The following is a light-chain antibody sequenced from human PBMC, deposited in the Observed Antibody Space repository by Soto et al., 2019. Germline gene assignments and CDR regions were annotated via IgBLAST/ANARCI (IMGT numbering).Light chain of an antibody. CDR3: QQSYNTPYT. J-gene: IGKJ2*01. CDR1: QSISNY. Sequence: DIQMTQSPSSLSASVGDTVTITCRASQSISNYLNWYQQKPGKAPKLLIYAASSLQGGVPSRFSGSGSGTDFTLTISSLQPEDFATYYCQQSYNTPYTFGQGTKLEIK. V-gene: IGKV1-39*01. CDR2: AAS.